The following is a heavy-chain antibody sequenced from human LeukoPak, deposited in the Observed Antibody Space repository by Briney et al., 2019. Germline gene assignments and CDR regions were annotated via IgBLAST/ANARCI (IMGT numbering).Heavy chain of an antibody. CDR2: INTHTGTP. J-gene: IGHJ3*02. Sequence: ASVKVSCKASGYTFTSYAMNWVRQAPGQGLEWMGWINTHTGTPTYAQGFTGRFVFSLATSVSTAYLQISSLKAEDTAVYYCASPDYVWGSYRVPDDAFDIWGQGTMVTVSS. D-gene: IGHD3-16*02. CDR3: ASPDYVWGSYRVPDDAFDI. CDR1: GYTFTSYA. V-gene: IGHV7-4-1*02.